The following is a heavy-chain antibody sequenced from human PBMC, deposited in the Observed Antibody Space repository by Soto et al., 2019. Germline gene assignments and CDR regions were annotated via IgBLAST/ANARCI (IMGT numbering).Heavy chain of an antibody. D-gene: IGHD4-17*01. V-gene: IGHV3-23*01. Sequence: GGSLRLSCVGSGFTFRDSAMSWVRQAPGKGLEWVSAISGSGGRSYYAESVEGRITISRDNSKKNLYLKMTALTAGDAAIYYCARLNSGDYGLDYFAYWGHGTLVTVSS. J-gene: IGHJ4*01. CDR3: ARLNSGDYGLDYFAY. CDR1: GFTFRDSA. CDR2: ISGSGGRS.